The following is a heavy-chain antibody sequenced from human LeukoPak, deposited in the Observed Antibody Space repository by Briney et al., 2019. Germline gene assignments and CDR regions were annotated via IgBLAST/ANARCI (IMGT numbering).Heavy chain of an antibody. CDR3: ARAGGDYLDWYFDL. V-gene: IGHV3-74*01. CDR2: INTDGSTA. J-gene: IGHJ2*01. CDR1: GFTFSNYW. D-gene: IGHD4-17*01. Sequence: GGSLRLSCAVSGFTFSNYWMHWVRQAPGKGLVWVSRINTDGSTATNADSVKGRFISSRDNAKNTLYLQMNSLRDEDTAVYYCARAGGDYLDWYFDLWGRGTLATVSS.